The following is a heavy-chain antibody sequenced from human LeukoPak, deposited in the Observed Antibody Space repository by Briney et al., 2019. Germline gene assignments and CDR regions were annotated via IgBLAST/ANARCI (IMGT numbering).Heavy chain of an antibody. CDR1: GGSISSYY. CDR3: ARTYCSSTSCYGYNWLDP. D-gene: IGHD2-2*01. CDR2: IYYSGST. J-gene: IGHJ5*02. Sequence: SETLSLTCTVSGGSISSYYWSWLRQPPGKGLEWIGYIYYSGSTNYNPSLKSRVTISVDTSKNQFSLKLSSVTAADTAVYYCARTYCSSTSCYGYNWLDPWGQGTLVTVSS. V-gene: IGHV4-59*01.